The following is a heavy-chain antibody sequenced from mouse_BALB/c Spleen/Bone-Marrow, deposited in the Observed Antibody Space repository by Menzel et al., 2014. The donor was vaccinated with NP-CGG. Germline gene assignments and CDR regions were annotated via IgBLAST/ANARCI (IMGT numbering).Heavy chain of an antibody. Sequence: VRLQQPGAELVKPGASVKLSCKASGYSFTRYYMYWVKQRPGQGLEWIGEINPSNGGTNFNEKFKSKATLTVDKSSSTAYMQFSSLTSEDSAVYYCTRSNYGYWYFDVWGAGTTVTVSS. CDR1: GYSFTRYY. V-gene: IGHV1S81*02. D-gene: IGHD1-1*01. J-gene: IGHJ1*01. CDR2: INPSNGGT. CDR3: TRSNYGYWYFDV.